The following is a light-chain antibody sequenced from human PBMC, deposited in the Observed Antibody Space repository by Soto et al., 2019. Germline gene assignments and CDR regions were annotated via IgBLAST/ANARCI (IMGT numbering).Light chain of an antibody. J-gene: IGKJ1*01. CDR1: QSVSSN. Sequence: EVVMRHSPATLSVYTGERATLSCRASQSVSSNLAWYHQKPGQAPRLLIYGASARATAIPARFSGSGSGTEFTLTISSLQSEDFAVYYCQQYDNWPWTFGQVTK. CDR2: GAS. V-gene: IGKV3-15*01. CDR3: QQYDNWPWT.